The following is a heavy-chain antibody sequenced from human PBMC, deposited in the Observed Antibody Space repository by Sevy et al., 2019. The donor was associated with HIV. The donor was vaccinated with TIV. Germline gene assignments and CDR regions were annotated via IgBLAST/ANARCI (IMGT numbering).Heavy chain of an antibody. Sequence: GGSLRLSCKPSGFTFITYAMNWVRQAPGKGLEWVSTIYGSGGGTYYADSVRGRFTISRDNSKNPLYLQMNTLRTDDTALYYCAGGRYDSSGSFDAFDIWGQGTMVTVSS. CDR3: AGGRYDSSGSFDAFDI. CDR2: IYGSGGGT. V-gene: IGHV3-23*01. D-gene: IGHD3-22*01. CDR1: GFTFITYA. J-gene: IGHJ3*02.